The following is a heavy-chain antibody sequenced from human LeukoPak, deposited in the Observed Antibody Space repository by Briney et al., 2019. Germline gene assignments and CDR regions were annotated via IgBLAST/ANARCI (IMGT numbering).Heavy chain of an antibody. CDR2: INHSGTT. J-gene: IGHJ5*02. CDR3: ARGLRGYGGDL. CDR1: GGSISGSSYY. D-gene: IGHD2-15*01. Sequence: PSETLSLTCTVSGGSISGSSYYWGWIRQPPGKGLEWIGEINHSGTTNYNPSLKSRVTISVDTSKIQFSLNLTSVTAADTAVYYCARGLRGYGGDLWGQGTLVTVSS. V-gene: IGHV4-39*07.